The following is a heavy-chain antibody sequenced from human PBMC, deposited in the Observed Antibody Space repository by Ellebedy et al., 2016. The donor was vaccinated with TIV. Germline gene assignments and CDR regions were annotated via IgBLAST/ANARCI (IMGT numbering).Heavy chain of an antibody. CDR1: GFTFSDYV. Sequence: GGSLRLXXAASGFTFSDYVMNWVRQAPGKGLEWVSGISGGGGRTYKADSVKGRFTVSRDNSKKTLFLQMNRLTAEDTAIYYCAKDRDPSYYDRSGYYPEPRGLMTQLGGFFDYWGQGVLVTVSS. CDR3: AKDRDPSYYDRSGYYPEPRGLMTQLGGFFDY. D-gene: IGHD3-22*01. CDR2: ISGGGGRT. V-gene: IGHV3-23*01. J-gene: IGHJ4*02.